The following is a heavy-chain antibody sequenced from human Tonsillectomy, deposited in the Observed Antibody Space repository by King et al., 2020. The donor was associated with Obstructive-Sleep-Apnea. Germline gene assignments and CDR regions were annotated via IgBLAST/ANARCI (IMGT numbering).Heavy chain of an antibody. J-gene: IGHJ4*02. CDR2: ISYDGSHQ. V-gene: IGHV3-30*04. CDR1: GFIFSNYA. D-gene: IGHD3-22*01. Sequence: VQLVESGGSVVQPGRSLRLSCAASGFIFSNYAMHWVRQAPGKGLDWVAVISYDGSHQFYAESVKGRFTISRDNSNNTLSLLMNGLRVEDTAVFYCARGDAYYDSSGSYFDFDYWGQGTLVTVSS. CDR3: ARGDAYYDSSGSYFDFDY.